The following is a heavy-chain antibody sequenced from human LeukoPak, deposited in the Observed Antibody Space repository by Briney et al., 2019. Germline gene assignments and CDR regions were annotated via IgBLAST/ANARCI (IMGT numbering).Heavy chain of an antibody. CDR1: GGSMSSYY. J-gene: IGHJ6*02. V-gene: IGHV4-59*08. CDR2: IYYSGST. Sequence: PSETLSLTCTVSGGSMSSYYWSWIRQPPGKGLEWIGYIYYSGSTNYNPSLKSRVTISVDTSKNQFSLKLSSVTAADTAVYYCATHRYYDFWSGYSHNYGMDVWGQGTTVTVSS. CDR3: ATHRYYDFWSGYSHNYGMDV. D-gene: IGHD3-3*01.